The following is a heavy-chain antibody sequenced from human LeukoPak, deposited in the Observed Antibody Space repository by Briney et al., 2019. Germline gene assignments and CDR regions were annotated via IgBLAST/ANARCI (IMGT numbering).Heavy chain of an antibody. D-gene: IGHD3-10*01. J-gene: IGHJ4*02. CDR1: GFSFSDYS. V-gene: IGHV3-69-1*01. CDR2: ISSDTI. Sequence: PGGSLRLSCAASGFSFSDYSMTWVRQAPGKGLEWVSYISSDTISYADSVEGRFTISRDNAKNSLYLQMNSLRAEDTAVYYCVRDKNYGFDYWGQGTLVTVSS. CDR3: VRDKNYGFDY.